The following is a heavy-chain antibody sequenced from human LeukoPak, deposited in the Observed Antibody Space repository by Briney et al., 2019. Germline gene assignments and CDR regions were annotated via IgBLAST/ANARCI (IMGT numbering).Heavy chain of an antibody. J-gene: IGHJ3*01. CDR1: GFTFSSYA. CDR3: ARDRSGYANDAFDF. V-gene: IGHV3-30-3*01. Sequence: PGGSLRLSCAASGFTFSSYAMHWVRQAPGKGLEWVAVISYDGSNKYYADSVKGRFTISRDNSKNTLYLQMNSLRAEDTAVYHCARDRSGYANDAFDFWGQGTMVTVSS. D-gene: IGHD3-3*01. CDR2: ISYDGSNK.